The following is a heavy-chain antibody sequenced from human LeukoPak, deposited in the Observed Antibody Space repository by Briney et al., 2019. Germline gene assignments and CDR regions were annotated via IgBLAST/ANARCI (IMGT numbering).Heavy chain of an antibody. V-gene: IGHV4-34*01. D-gene: IGHD6-19*01. Sequence: SETLSLTCAVYGGSFSGYYWSWIRQPPGRGREGIGEINHSGSTNYNPSLKSRVTISVDTSKNQFSLKLSSVTAADTAVYYCARGGRPGYSSGWYPRYFDYWGQGTLVTVSS. J-gene: IGHJ4*02. CDR3: ARGGRPGYSSGWYPRYFDY. CDR2: INHSGST. CDR1: GGSFSGYY.